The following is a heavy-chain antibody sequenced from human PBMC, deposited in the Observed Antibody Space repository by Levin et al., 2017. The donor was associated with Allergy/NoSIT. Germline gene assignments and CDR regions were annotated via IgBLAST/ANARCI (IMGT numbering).Heavy chain of an antibody. CDR1: GFTFSTYA. D-gene: IGHD2-2*01. CDR2: ITDSGGST. V-gene: IGHV3-23*01. Sequence: GGSLRLSCAASGFTFSTYAMSWVRQAPGKGLEWVSAITDSGGSTYYADSVKGRFTISRDNSKNTLYLQMNTLRAEDTAVYYCAVLGYCSSSACSPVYWGQGTLVTVSS. J-gene: IGHJ4*02. CDR3: AVLGYCSSSACSPVY.